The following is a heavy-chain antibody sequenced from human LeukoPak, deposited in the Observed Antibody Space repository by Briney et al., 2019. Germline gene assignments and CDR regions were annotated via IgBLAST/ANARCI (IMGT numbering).Heavy chain of an antibody. J-gene: IGHJ4*02. CDR2: ISGSGGST. CDR1: GFTFSSYA. V-gene: IGHV3-23*01. CDR3: ARDEAYGDYGD. D-gene: IGHD4-17*01. Sequence: GGSLRLSCAASGFTFSSYAMSWVRQAPGKGLGWVSAISGSGGSTYYADSVKGRFTISRDNAKNSLYLQMNSLRAEDTAVYYCARDEAYGDYGDWGQGTLVTVSS.